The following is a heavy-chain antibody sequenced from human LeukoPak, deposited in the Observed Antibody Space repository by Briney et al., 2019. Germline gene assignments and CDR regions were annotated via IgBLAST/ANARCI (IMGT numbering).Heavy chain of an antibody. J-gene: IGHJ4*02. D-gene: IGHD3-10*02. CDR1: GYTFTGYY. V-gene: IGHV1-2*02. CDR3: ARALFTLYYFDY. Sequence: ASVKVSCEASGYTFTGYYMYWVRQAPGQGLEWMGWINPNSGGTNYAQKFQGRVTMTRDTSISTAYMELSRLRSDDTAVYYCARALFTLYYFDYWGQGTLVTVSS. CDR2: INPNSGGT.